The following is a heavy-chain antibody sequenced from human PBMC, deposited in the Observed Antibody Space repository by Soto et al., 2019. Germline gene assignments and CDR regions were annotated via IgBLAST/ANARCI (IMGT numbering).Heavy chain of an antibody. CDR1: GGTFSSYA. Sequence: PVKVSCKASGGTFSSYAISWVRQAPGQGLEWMGGIIPIFGTANYAQKFQGRVTITADESTSTAYMELSSLRSEDTAVYYCAREEASGYYSAYFDYWGQGTLVTVSS. D-gene: IGHD3-22*01. J-gene: IGHJ4*02. CDR2: IIPIFGTA. CDR3: AREEASGYYSAYFDY. V-gene: IGHV1-69*13.